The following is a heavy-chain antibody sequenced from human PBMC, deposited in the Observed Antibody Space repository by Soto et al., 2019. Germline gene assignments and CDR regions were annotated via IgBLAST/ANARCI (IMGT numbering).Heavy chain of an antibody. V-gene: IGHV1-18*01. CDR1: AYPFTSYG. D-gene: IGHD2-15*01. J-gene: IGHJ6*02. CDR2: ISVYNGNT. CDR3: ARGSLSVLPYYFYGLDV. Sequence: QVQLVQSGVEVKNPGASVRVSCKASAYPFTSYGISWVRQAPGQGLEWMGWISVYNGNTNYAREFQGRVTLTTDTSTSAAYMERRSLRSDDTAVYYCARGSLSVLPYYFYGLDVWGQGTTVIVSS.